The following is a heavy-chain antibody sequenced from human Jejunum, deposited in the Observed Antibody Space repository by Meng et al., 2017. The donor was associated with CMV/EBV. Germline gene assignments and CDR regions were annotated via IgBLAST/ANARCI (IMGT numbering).Heavy chain of an antibody. D-gene: IGHD2-2*01. CDR2: ISSGSSNR. CDR3: GKTPRDCSSTSSCYYYGMDV. J-gene: IGHJ6*02. CDR1: YS. V-gene: IGHV3-21*01. Sequence: YSLNWVRQAPGKGLEWVSFISSGSSNRYYADSVKGRFTISGDDAKNSLYLQMNSLGAEDTAVYYCGKTPRDCSSTSSCYYYGMDVWGQGTTVTVSS.